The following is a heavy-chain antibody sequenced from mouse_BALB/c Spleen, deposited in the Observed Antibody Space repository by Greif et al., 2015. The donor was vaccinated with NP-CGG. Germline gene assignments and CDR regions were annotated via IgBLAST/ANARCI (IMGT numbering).Heavy chain of an antibody. J-gene: IGHJ3*01. CDR1: GYTFTSYW. V-gene: IGHV1S81*02. Sequence: QVQLKQSGAELVKPGASVKLSCKASGYTFTSYWMHWVKQRPGQGLEWIGEINPSNGRTNYNEKFKSKATLTVDKSSSTAYMQLSSLTSEDSAVYYCARGYYDYDWFAYWGQGTPVTVSA. D-gene: IGHD2-4*01. CDR3: ARGYYDYDWFAY. CDR2: INPSNGRT.